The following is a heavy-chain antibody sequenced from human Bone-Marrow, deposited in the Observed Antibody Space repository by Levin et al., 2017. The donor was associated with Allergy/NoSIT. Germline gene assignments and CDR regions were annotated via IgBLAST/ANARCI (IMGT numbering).Heavy chain of an antibody. CDR3: ARHGPPLSGYGQSYHFDY. CDR1: GTSVSGDY. V-gene: IGHV4-59*08. CDR2: THYSGIT. J-gene: IGHJ4*02. D-gene: IGHD5-12*01. Sequence: SETLSLTCTVFGTSVSGDYWSWVRQPPGKGLEWIGSTHYSGITNFHPSLKSGVLLSIDTSKNQFSLKLTSVTAADTAVYYCARHGPPLSGYGQSYHFDYWGQGTLVTVSS.